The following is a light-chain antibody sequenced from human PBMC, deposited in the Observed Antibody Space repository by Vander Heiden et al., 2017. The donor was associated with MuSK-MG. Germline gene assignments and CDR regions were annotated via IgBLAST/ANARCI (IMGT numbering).Light chain of an antibody. CDR2: RDN. Sequence: QSVLTQPPSASGTPGQRVTISCSGSSSNIGSNYVYWYQQRPGTAPKLLIYRDNRRPSGVPDRFSGSKSGTSASLAISGLRAEDEADYYCAASDDSLSGPVFGGGTKRTVL. CDR1: SSNIGSNY. V-gene: IGLV1-47*01. J-gene: IGLJ2*01. CDR3: AASDDSLSGPV.